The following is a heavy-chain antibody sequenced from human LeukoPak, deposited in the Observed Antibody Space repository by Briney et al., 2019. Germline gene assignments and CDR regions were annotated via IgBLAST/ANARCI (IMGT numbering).Heavy chain of an antibody. V-gene: IGHV3-11*04. CDR1: GFTFSDYY. Sequence: GGSLTLSCAASGFTFSDYYMSWIRQAPGRGLEWVSYISSSGSNIYYADSVRGRFTISRDNAKNSLYLQMNSLRAEDTAVYYCARDSEWRELPGGIFDYWGQGTLVTVSS. CDR3: ARDSEWRELPGGIFDY. D-gene: IGHD1-26*01. J-gene: IGHJ4*02. CDR2: ISSSGSNI.